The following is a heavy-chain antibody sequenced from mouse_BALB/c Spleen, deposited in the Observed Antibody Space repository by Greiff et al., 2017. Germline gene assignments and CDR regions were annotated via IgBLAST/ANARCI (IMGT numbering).Heavy chain of an antibody. CDR3: AISPSYYGSSYGWYFDV. CDR2: IWAGGST. J-gene: IGHJ1*01. CDR1: GFSLTSYG. V-gene: IGHV2-9*02. Sequence: QVQLKESGPGLVAPSQSLSITCTVSGFSLTSYGVHWVRQPPGKGLEWLGVIWAGGSTNYNSALMSRLSISKDNSKSQVFLKMNSLQTDDTAMYYCAISPSYYGSSYGWYFDVWGAGTTVTVSS. D-gene: IGHD1-1*01.